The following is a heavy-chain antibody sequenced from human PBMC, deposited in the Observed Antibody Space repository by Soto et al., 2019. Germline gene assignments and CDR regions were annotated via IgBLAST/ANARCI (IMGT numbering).Heavy chain of an antibody. CDR1: GGSISSGGYY. CDR3: ARGYYYDSSGYYDWFDP. Sequence: SETLSLTCTVSGGSISSGGYYWSWIRQHPGKGLEWIGYIYYSGSTYYNPSLKSRVTISVDTSKNQFSLKLSSVTAADTAVYYCARGYYYDSSGYYDWFDPWGQGTLVTVSS. V-gene: IGHV4-31*03. J-gene: IGHJ5*02. CDR2: IYYSGST. D-gene: IGHD3-22*01.